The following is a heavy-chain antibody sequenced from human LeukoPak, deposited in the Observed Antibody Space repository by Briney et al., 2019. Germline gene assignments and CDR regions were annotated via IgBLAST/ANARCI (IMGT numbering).Heavy chain of an antibody. Sequence: GGSLRLSCAASGFTFSEYYMSGIRQAPGKGREGGLYMSSSGSTIYYADSVKARFTISRDNAKTSPYLQMNSLRAEDTAVYYCARDLAVTDYYYGMDVWGQGNTVTVSS. CDR1: GFTFSEYY. D-gene: IGHD2-21*02. CDR3: ARDLAVTDYYYGMDV. V-gene: IGHV3-11*01. J-gene: IGHJ6*02. CDR2: MSSSGSTI.